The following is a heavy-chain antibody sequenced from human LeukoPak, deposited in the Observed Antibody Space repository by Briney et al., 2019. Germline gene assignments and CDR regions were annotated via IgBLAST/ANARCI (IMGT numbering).Heavy chain of an antibody. CDR3: VRLRRNSDTSGFYYYYDF. CDR2: ISVRSNYI. Sequence: GGSLRLSCLASGYIFSSYSINWVRQAPGKGLEWVSSISVRSNYIYYADSVRGRFRISRDDARDSLFLEMNSLRAEGTAVYYCVRLRRNSDTSGFYYYYDFWGQGTLVTVSS. D-gene: IGHD3-22*01. J-gene: IGHJ4*02. CDR1: GYIFSSYS. V-gene: IGHV3-21*01.